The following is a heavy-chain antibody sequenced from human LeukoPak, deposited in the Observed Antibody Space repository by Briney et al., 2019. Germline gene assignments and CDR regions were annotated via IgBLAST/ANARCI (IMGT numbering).Heavy chain of an antibody. D-gene: IGHD2-2*01. CDR3: ARGPGYCSSTSCYSPYSSSPGLAGFGY. CDR2: INHSGST. CDR1: GGSFSGYY. J-gene: IGHJ4*02. Sequence: SETLSLTCAVYGGSFSGYYWSWIRQPPGKGLEWIGEINHSGSTNYNPSLKSRVTISVDTSKNQFSLKLSSVTAADTAVYYCARGPGYCSSTSCYSPYSSSPGLAGFGYCGQGTLVTVSS. V-gene: IGHV4-34*01.